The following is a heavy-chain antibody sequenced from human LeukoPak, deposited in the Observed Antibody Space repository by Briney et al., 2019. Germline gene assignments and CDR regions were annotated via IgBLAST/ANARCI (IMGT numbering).Heavy chain of an antibody. V-gene: IGHV1-8*03. CDR1: GYTFTSYD. J-gene: IGHJ2*01. Sequence: ASAKVSCKASGYTFTSYDINWVRQATGQGLEWMGWMNPNSGNTGYAQKFQGRVTITRNTSISTAYMELSSLRSEDTAVYYCARDVGRYTYGYWPTELYWYFDLWGRGTRVTVSS. CDR3: ARDVGRYTYGYWPTELYWYFDL. CDR2: MNPNSGNT. D-gene: IGHD5-18*01.